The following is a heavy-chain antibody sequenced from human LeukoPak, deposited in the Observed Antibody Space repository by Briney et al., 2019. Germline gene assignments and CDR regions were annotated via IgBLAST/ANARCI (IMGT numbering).Heavy chain of an antibody. CDR1: GFIFSRYW. V-gene: IGHV3-7*01. CDR3: ARGGSFVEY. Sequence: GGSLRLSCAASGFIFSRYWMSWVRQAPGKGPEWVANIKQDGGEKYYVESVKGRFTISRDNAKNSRYLQMSSLRAEDTAVYYCARGGSFVEYWGQGTLVSVSS. J-gene: IGHJ4*02. CDR2: IKQDGGEK. D-gene: IGHD3-10*01.